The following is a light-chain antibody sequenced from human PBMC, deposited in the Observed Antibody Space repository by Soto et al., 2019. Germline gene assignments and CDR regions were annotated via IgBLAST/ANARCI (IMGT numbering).Light chain of an antibody. CDR2: DVS. CDR1: SSDVGGYNY. V-gene: IGLV2-14*03. CDR3: SSYTRSNTLRYV. J-gene: IGLJ1*01. Sequence: QSVLTQPASVSGSPGQSITISCTGTSSDVGGYNYVSWYQHHPGKAPKVMIYDVSNRPSGVSNRFSGSKSGNTASLTISGLRAEDEADYYCSSYTRSNTLRYVFGTGTKVT.